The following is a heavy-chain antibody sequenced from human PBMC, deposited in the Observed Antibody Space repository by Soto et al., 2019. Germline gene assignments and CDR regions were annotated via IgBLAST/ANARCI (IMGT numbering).Heavy chain of an antibody. CDR2: IRPSGGGT. J-gene: IGHJ4*02. Sequence: ASVKVSCKASGDTFIDYYIQWVRQAPGQGLEWLGIIRPSGGGTEYAQSFQGRVTMTRDTSTSTVYMELTRLTSEDSAVYFCAREPKEGFYFDYWGQGTSVTVFS. CDR3: AREPKEGFYFDY. CDR1: GDTFIDYY. V-gene: IGHV1-46*01.